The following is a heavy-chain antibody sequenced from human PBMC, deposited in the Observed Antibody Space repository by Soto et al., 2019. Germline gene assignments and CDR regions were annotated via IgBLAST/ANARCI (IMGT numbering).Heavy chain of an antibody. CDR3: VKVDWYSVDV. D-gene: IGHD2-21*02. J-gene: IGHJ4*02. CDR2: IGAKGDAT. CDR1: GLTFETYV. V-gene: IGHV3-64D*06. Sequence: GSLRVSCSASGLTFETYVIQWVRQAPGKGLEYVSAIGAKGDATYADSVKGRFSISRDNSKNSLFLQMTNVTFEDTDTYFCVKVDWYSVDVWGQGALVIVSA.